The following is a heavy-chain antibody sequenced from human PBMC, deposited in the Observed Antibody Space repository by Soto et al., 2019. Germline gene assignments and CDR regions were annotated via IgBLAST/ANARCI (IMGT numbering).Heavy chain of an antibody. D-gene: IGHD6-13*01. CDR3: ARDLLPEQQPIGNV. V-gene: IGHV1-69*13. CDR2: IIPIFGTA. J-gene: IGHJ6*02. CDR1: GGTFSSYA. Sequence: SVKVSCKASGGTFSSYAISWVRQAPGQGLEWMGGIIPIFGTANYAQKFQGRVTITADESTSTAYMELSSLRSEDTAVYYCARDLLPEQQPIGNVGGQGTTVTVSS.